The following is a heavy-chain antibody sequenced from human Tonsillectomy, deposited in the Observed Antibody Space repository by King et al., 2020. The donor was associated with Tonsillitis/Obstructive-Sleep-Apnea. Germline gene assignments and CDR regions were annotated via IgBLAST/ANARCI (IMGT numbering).Heavy chain of an antibody. Sequence: VQLQESGPGLVKPSETLSLTSTVSGGSVSSGGYYWSWIRQPPGKGLEWIGDIYYSGSTNYNPSLKSRVTISVDTCNNQFSLNLTSVTAADTAMYYCARTVSSASRVFDYWGQGTLVTVSS. CDR2: IYYSGST. J-gene: IGHJ4*02. CDR3: ARTVSSASRVFDY. D-gene: IGHD6-6*01. V-gene: IGHV4-61*08. CDR1: GGSVSSGGYY.